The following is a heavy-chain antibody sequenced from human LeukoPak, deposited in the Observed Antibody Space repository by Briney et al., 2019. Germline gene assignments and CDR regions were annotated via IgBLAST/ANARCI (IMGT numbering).Heavy chain of an antibody. CDR2: IIPIFGTA. CDR3: ARGVVPAAYNWFDP. CDR1: GGTFISYA. J-gene: IGHJ5*02. V-gene: IGHV1-69*13. D-gene: IGHD2-2*01. Sequence: ASVRVSCKASGGTFISYAISRVRQAPGQGLEWMGGIIPIFGTANYAQKFQGRVTITADESTSTAYMELSSLRSEDTAVYYCARGVVPAAYNWFDPWGQGTLVTVSS.